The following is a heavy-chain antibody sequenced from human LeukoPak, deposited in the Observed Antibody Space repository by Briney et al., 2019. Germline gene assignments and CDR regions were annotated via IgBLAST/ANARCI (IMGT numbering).Heavy chain of an antibody. J-gene: IGHJ5*02. D-gene: IGHD6-19*01. Sequence: KSSDTLSLTCTVSGDSISTYYWSWIRQPPGKGLEWIGCICNSGGTNYNPSLKSRVTISVDTSKNRFSLNLSSVTAADTAVYYCAKTGRPNNSGWYRWFDPWGQGTLVTVSS. V-gene: IGHV4-4*09. CDR3: AKTGRPNNSGWYRWFDP. CDR2: ICNSGGT. CDR1: GDSISTYY.